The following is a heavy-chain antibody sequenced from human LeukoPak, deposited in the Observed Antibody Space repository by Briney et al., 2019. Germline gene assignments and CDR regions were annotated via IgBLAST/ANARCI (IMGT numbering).Heavy chain of an antibody. Sequence: GGSLSLSCAASGFTFSSYWMSWFRQAPGKGLEWVANIKQDGSEKYYVDSVKGRFTISRDNAKNSLYLQMNSLRAEDTAVYYCAREGLHDAFDVWRQATMVTVSS. V-gene: IGHV3-7*01. CDR2: IKQDGSEK. CDR1: GFTFSSYW. J-gene: IGHJ3*01. CDR3: AREGLHDAFDV. D-gene: IGHD3/OR15-3a*01.